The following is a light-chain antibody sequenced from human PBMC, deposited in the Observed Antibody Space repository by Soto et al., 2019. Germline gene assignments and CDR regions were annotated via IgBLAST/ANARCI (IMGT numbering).Light chain of an antibody. CDR1: QSVSSNY. J-gene: IGKJ1*01. CDR3: QQYGSSPWT. CDR2: GAS. Sequence: EIVLTQSPGTLSLSPGERATLSCRASQSVSSNYLAWYQQKPGQAPRPLIYGASSRATGIPERFSGSGAGTDFTLTIIRLESEDFAVYYCQQYGSSPWTVGQGTKVEIK. V-gene: IGKV3-20*01.